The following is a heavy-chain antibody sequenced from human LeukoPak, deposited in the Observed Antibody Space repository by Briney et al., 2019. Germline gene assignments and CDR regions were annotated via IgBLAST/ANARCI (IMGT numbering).Heavy chain of an antibody. V-gene: IGHV4-61*02. D-gene: IGHD6-6*01. J-gene: IGHJ5*02. Sequence: SQTLSLTCTVSGDSISSANYYWTWIRQPADRGLEWIGRISAIIGTSYDPSLKSRVTISVDTSKNQFSLKLSSVTAADTAVYYCARASYSSSSRWFDPWGQGTLVTVSS. CDR2: ISAIIGT. CDR3: ARASYSSSSRWFDP. CDR1: GDSISSANYY.